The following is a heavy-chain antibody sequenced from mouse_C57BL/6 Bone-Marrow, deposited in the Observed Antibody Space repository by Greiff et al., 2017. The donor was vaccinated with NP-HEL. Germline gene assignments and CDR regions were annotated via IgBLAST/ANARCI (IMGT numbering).Heavy chain of an antibody. V-gene: IGHV14-4*01. CDR2: IDPENGDT. Sequence: VQLKESGAELVRPGASVKLSCTASGFNIKDDYMHWVKQRPEQGLEWIGWIDPENGDTEYASKFQGKATITADTSSNTAYLQLSGLASEDTAVYFFTTAWFAYWGQGTLVTVSA. CDR1: GFNIKDDY. CDR3: TTAWFAY. J-gene: IGHJ3*01.